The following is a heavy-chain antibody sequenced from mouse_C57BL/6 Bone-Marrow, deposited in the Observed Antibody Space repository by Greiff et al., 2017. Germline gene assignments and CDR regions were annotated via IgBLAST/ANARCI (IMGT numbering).Heavy chain of an antibody. CDR1: GFTFSSYT. V-gene: IGHV5-9*01. D-gene: IGHD3-1*01. J-gene: IGHJ2*01. CDR3: GRGYYFDY. Sequence: EVQGVESGGGLVKPGGSLKLSCAASGFTFSSYTMSWVRQTPGKRLEWVATISGGGGNTYYPDSVKGRFTISRDNDKNPLYLQMSSLRSEDTALYCCGRGYYFDYWGQGTTLTVSS. CDR2: ISGGGGNT.